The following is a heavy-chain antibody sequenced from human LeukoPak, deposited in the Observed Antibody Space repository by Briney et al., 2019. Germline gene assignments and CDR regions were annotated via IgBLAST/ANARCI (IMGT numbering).Heavy chain of an antibody. V-gene: IGHV3-30-3*01. CDR2: ISYDGSNK. Sequence: GGSLRLSCAASGFTFSSYAMHWVRQAPGKGLEWVAVISYDGSNKYYADSVKGRFTISRDNSKNTLYLQMNSLRAKDTAVYYCSYYYGMDVWGQGTTVTASS. J-gene: IGHJ6*02. CDR1: GFTFSSYA. CDR3: SYYYGMDV.